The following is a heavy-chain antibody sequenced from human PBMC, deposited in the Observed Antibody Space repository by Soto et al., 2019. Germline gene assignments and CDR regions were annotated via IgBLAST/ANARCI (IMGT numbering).Heavy chain of an antibody. Sequence: QVQLVESGGGVVQPGRSLRLSCAASGFTFSSYGMHWVRQAPGKGLEWVAVIWYDGSNKYYADSVKGRFTISRDNSKNTRSMKMNSLRAEDTAVYYCARGDYRVDYWGQGTLVTVSS. CDR2: IWYDGSNK. D-gene: IGHD3-10*01. V-gene: IGHV3-33*01. J-gene: IGHJ4*02. CDR1: GFTFSSYG. CDR3: ARGDYRVDY.